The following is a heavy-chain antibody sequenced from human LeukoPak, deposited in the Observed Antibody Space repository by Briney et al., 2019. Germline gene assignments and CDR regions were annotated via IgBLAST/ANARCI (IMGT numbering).Heavy chain of an antibody. Sequence: GGSLRPSCAASGFTFSSYAMSWVRQAPGKGLEWVSAISASGGTTYYADSVKGRFTISRDNSKNTLYLQMNSLRAEDTAVYYCAKDKHYCTSTSCYLYYFDYWGQGTLVTVSS. CDR1: GFTFSSYA. J-gene: IGHJ4*02. D-gene: IGHD2-2*01. V-gene: IGHV3-23*01. CDR2: ISASGGTT. CDR3: AKDKHYCTSTSCYLYYFDY.